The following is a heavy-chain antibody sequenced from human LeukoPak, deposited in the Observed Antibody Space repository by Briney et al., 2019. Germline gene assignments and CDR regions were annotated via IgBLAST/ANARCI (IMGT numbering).Heavy chain of an antibody. Sequence: PGGSLRLSCAASGFTFSSYWMSWVRQAPGKGLEWVANIKQDGSEKYYVDSVKGRFTISRDNAKNSLYLQMNSLRAEDTAVYYCARGVLRYCSGGSCYPDNDAFDIWGQGTMVTVSS. CDR3: ARGVLRYCSGGSCYPDNDAFDI. J-gene: IGHJ3*02. CDR2: IKQDGSEK. D-gene: IGHD2-15*01. CDR1: GFTFSSYW. V-gene: IGHV3-7*01.